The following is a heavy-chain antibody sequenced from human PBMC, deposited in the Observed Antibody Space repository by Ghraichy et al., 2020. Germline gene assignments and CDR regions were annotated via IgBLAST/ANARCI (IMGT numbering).Heavy chain of an antibody. CDR2: ISGSGGST. CDR1: GFTFSSYA. D-gene: IGHD3-10*01. J-gene: IGHJ4*02. CDR3: AKVAFGELLYSDY. V-gene: IGHV3-23*01. Sequence: GESLNISRAASGFTFSSYAMSWVRQAPGKGLEWVSAISGSGGSTYYADSVKGRFTISRDNSKNTLYLQMNSLRAEDTAVYYCAKVAFGELLYSDYWGQGTLVTVSS.